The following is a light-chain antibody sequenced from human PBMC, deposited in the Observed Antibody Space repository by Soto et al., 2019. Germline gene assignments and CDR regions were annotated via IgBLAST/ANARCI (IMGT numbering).Light chain of an antibody. CDR2: GAS. CDR1: QSVSSSY. J-gene: IGKJ1*01. Sequence: EIVLTQSPGTLSLSPGERATLSCRASQSVSSSYLAWYQQKPGQAPRLLIYGASSRATVIPDRFSGSGSGTDFTLTINRLEPEDFAVYYCQQYGSSPWTFSRGTKVEVK. V-gene: IGKV3-20*01. CDR3: QQYGSSPWT.